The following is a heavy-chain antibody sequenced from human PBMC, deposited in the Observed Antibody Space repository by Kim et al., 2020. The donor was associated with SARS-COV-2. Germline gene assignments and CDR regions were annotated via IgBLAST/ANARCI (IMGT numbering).Heavy chain of an antibody. Sequence: GGSLRLSCAASGFTFSSYWMHWVRQAPGKGLVWVSRXNSDGSSTSYADSVKGRFTISRXXAKNTLYLQMNSLRAEDTXVYYCXREGGWXQAXXXWGQXT. V-gene: IGHV3-74*01. CDR3: XREGGWXQAXXX. D-gene: IGHD3-16*01. CDR1: GFTFSSYW. CDR2: XNSDGSST. J-gene: IGHJ3*01.